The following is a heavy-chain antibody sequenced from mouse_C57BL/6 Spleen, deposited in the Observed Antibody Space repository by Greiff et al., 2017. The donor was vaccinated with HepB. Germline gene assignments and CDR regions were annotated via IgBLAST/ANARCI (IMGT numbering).Heavy chain of an antibody. J-gene: IGHJ4*01. D-gene: IGHD2-4*01. CDR3: ARGGYDYDDYYAMDY. CDR2: INPNYGTT. Sequence: EVQRVESGPELVKPGASVKISCKASGYSFTDYNMNWVKQSNGKSLEWIGVINPNYGTTSYNQKFKGKATLTVDQSSSTAYMQLNSLTSEDSAVYYCARGGYDYDDYYAMDYWGQGTSVTVSS. V-gene: IGHV1-39*01. CDR1: GYSFTDYN.